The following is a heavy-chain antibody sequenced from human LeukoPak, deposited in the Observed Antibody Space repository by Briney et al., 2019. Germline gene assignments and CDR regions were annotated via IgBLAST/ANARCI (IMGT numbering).Heavy chain of an antibody. D-gene: IGHD6-19*01. CDR2: ISGSSSTI. Sequence: PGGSLRLSCEAPGLTFSSYNMNWVRRTLGKGMLCASYISGSSSTIYYVCSVKGRFAISTVIVKSSLYLQMNSLRDDDTAVYYCARDHSSDWYSLVVTSEYFQHWGQGTLVTVSP. CDR3: ARDHSSDWYSLVVTSEYFQH. CDR1: GLTFSSYN. V-gene: IGHV3-48*02. J-gene: IGHJ1*01.